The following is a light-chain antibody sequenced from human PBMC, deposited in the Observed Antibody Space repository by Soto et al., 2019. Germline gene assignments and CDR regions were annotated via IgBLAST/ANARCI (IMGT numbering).Light chain of an antibody. CDR3: LQYNDWPVYT. J-gene: IGKJ2*01. V-gene: IGKV3-15*01. CDR2: AAS. Sequence: EVVMTQSPVNLSVSPGERATLSCRASQSVSTHLAWYQQKPGQAPKLLIYAASTRVTGISARFSGSGSGTEFSPIISSRQSEDFGIYYCLQYNDWPVYTFGQGTNVEVK. CDR1: QSVSTH.